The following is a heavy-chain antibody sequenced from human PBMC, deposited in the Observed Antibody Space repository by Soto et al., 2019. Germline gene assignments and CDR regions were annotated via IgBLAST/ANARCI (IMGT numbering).Heavy chain of an antibody. V-gene: IGHV3-66*01. CDR1: GFTVSTNY. Sequence: EVQLVESGGGLVQPGGSLRLSCAASGFTVSTNYMSWVRQAPGKGLEWVSDIYRGGSTYYADSVKGRFTTSRDNSKNKMYSQRNSLRAEGTAVYYCARSPIDAGYCSRGSCYSRTGSWDYWGQGTLVTVSS. J-gene: IGHJ4*02. CDR3: ARSPIDAGYCSRGSCYSRTGSWDY. D-gene: IGHD2-15*01. CDR2: IYRGGST.